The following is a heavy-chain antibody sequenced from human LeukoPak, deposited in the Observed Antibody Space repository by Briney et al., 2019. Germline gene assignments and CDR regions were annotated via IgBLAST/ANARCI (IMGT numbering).Heavy chain of an antibody. V-gene: IGHV3-23*01. Sequence: GGSLRLSCAASGFTFSSYAMSWVRQAPGKGLEWVSAISGSGGSTYYADSVKGRFTISRDNSKNTLYLQMNSLRAEDTAVYYCAKDVVAGGLGYCSGTSCHLYYFDYWGQGTLVTVSS. CDR2: ISGSGGST. CDR3: AKDVVAGGLGYCSGTSCHLYYFDY. J-gene: IGHJ4*02. D-gene: IGHD2-2*01. CDR1: GFTFSSYA.